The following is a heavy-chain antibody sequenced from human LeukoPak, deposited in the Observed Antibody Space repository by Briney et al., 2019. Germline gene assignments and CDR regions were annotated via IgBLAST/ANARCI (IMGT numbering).Heavy chain of an antibody. J-gene: IGHJ6*02. D-gene: IGHD3-9*01. CDR2: INPSGGST. Sequence: GASVKVSCKASGYTFTSYYMHWARQAPGQGLEWMGIINPSGGSTSYAQKFQGRVTMTRDTSTSTVYMELSSLRSEDTAVYYCAREIEILTGYYDYYGMDVWGQGTTVTVSS. CDR1: GYTFTSYY. V-gene: IGHV1-46*01. CDR3: AREIEILTGYYDYYGMDV.